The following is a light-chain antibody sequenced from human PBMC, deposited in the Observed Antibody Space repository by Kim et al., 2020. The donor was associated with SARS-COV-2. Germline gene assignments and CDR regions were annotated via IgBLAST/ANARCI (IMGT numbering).Light chain of an antibody. Sequence: GRSITSSCTGTSSDVGSYNLVSWYQQHQGKVTKLMIYEVSKRPSGVSNRFSGSKSGNTASLTISGLQAEDEADYYCCSNAGSSTLVFGGGTQLTVL. J-gene: IGLJ2*01. CDR2: EVS. CDR1: SSDVGSYNL. CDR3: CSNAGSSTLV. V-gene: IGLV2-23*02.